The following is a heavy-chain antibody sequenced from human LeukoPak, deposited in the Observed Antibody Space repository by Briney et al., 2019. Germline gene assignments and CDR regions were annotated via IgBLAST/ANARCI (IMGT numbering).Heavy chain of an antibody. D-gene: IGHD6-13*01. CDR2: VYYSRST. CDR3: ARVIGYSSTWFPYYFDH. J-gene: IGHJ4*02. CDR1: GGSTSSYY. V-gene: IGHV4-59*01. Sequence: SETLSLTCTVSGGSTSSYYWSWIRQPPGKGLEWIGHVYYSRSTNYNPSLKSRVTISLDTSKNQFSLKLSSVTTADTAVYYCARVIGYSSTWFPYYFDHWGQGTLVTVSS.